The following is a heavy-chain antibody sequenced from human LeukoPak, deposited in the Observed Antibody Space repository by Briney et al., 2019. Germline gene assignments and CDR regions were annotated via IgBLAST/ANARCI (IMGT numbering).Heavy chain of an antibody. Sequence: SETLSLTCTVSGGSISSSSYYWGWIRQPPGKGLEWIGSIYYSGSTYYNPSLKSRVTISVDTSKNQFSLKLSSVTAADTAVYYCARDLIRYFDWLPTYYYYYGMDVWGQGTTVTVSS. CDR1: GGSISSSSYY. J-gene: IGHJ6*02. D-gene: IGHD3-9*01. CDR3: ARDLIRYFDWLPTYYYYYGMDV. CDR2: IYYSGST. V-gene: IGHV4-39*07.